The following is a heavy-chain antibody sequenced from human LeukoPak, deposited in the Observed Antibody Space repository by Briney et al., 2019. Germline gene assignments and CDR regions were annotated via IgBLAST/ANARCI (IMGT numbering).Heavy chain of an antibody. CDR1: GFTFSNYA. CDR3: AKERSSSRYSVFDN. Sequence: GGSLRLSCAASGFTFSNYAMTWVRQAPGKGLEWVSAISGSGGSTYYADSVKGRFTISRDNSKNTLYLQMNSLSAEDTAVYYCAKERSSSRYSVFDNWGQGTLVTVSS. J-gene: IGHJ4*02. D-gene: IGHD6-13*01. CDR2: ISGSGGST. V-gene: IGHV3-23*01.